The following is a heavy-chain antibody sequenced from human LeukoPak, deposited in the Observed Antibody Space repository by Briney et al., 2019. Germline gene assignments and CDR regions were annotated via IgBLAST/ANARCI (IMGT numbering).Heavy chain of an antibody. CDR3: ARAPTINFYYYYMDV. Sequence: GASVKVSCKASGDTFSTYSITWVRQAPGQGLEWMGGIISMYGTTNYAQKFQGRVTITADESTSTAYMELTSLRSEDTAVYYCARAPTINFYYYYMDVWGKGTTVTVSS. V-gene: IGHV1-69*13. CDR2: IISMYGTT. D-gene: IGHD5-24*01. CDR1: GDTFSTYS. J-gene: IGHJ6*03.